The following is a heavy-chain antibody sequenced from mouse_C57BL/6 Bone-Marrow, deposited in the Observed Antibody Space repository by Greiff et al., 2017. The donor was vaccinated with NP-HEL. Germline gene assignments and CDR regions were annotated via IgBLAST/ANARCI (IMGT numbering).Heavy chain of an antibody. CDR2: IYPGDGDT. V-gene: IGHV1-82*01. CDR3: ARSEGNYCGSRIPWFAY. Sequence: VKVVESGPELVKPGASVKISCKASGYAFSSSWMNWVKQRPGKGLEWIGRIYPGDGDTNYNGKFKGKATLTADKSSSTAYMQLSSLTSEDSAVYFCARSEGNYCGSRIPWFAYWGQGTLVTVSA. D-gene: IGHD1-1*01. CDR1: GYAFSSSW. J-gene: IGHJ3*01.